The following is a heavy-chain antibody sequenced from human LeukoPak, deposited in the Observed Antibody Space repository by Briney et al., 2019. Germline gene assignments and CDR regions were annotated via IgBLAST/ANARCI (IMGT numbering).Heavy chain of an antibody. V-gene: IGHV1-8*01. D-gene: IGHD2-15*01. CDR3: ARGLVVVAATARDY. CDR1: GYTFTSYD. CDR2: MNPNSGNT. J-gene: IGHJ4*02. Sequence: ASVKVSCKASGYTFTSYDINWVRQATGQGLEWMGWMNPNSGNTVYAQKFQGRVTMTGNTSISTAYMELSSLRSEDTAVYYCARGLVVVAATARDYWGQGTLVTVSS.